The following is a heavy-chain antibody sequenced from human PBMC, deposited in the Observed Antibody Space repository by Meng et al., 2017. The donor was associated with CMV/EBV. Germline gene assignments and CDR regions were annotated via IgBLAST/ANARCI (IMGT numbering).Heavy chain of an antibody. CDR3: ARSSPLRFLEFLPPFRPN. D-gene: IGHD3-3*01. V-gene: IGHV4-34*01. J-gene: IGHJ4*02. Sequence: SFSGYYWSWIRQPPGKGLEWIGEINHSGRTNYNPSLKSRVTISVDTSKNQFSLKLSSVTAADTAVYYCARSSPLRFLEFLPPFRPNWGQGTLVTVSS. CDR1: SFSGYY. CDR2: INHSGRT.